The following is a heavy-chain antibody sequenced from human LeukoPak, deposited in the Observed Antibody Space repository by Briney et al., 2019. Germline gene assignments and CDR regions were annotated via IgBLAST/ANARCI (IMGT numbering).Heavy chain of an antibody. CDR2: IYYSGST. D-gene: IGHD2-21*01. V-gene: IGHV4-34*01. CDR3: ARTRPLWSAAYYYGMDV. Sequence: SETLSLTCAVYGGSFSGYYWSWIRQPPGKGLEWIGSIYYSGSTYYNPSLKSRVTISVDTSKNQFSLKLSSVTAADTAVYYCARTRPLWSAAYYYGMDVWGQGTTVTVSS. CDR1: GGSFSGYY. J-gene: IGHJ6*02.